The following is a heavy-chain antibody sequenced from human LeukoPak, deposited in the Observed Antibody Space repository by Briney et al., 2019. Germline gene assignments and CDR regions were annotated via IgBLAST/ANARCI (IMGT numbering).Heavy chain of an antibody. CDR1: GYTFTSYD. D-gene: IGHD7-27*01. CDR3: ARGPSNWGYDY. J-gene: IGHJ4*02. V-gene: IGHV1-8*02. CDR2: MSPNSGDT. Sequence: ASVKVSCKASGYTFTSYDFNWVRQATGQRPEWMGWMSPNSGDTGYAQKFQDRVTMTRNTSISTAYMELSSLRSDDTAVYYCARGPSNWGYDYWGPGTLVTVSP.